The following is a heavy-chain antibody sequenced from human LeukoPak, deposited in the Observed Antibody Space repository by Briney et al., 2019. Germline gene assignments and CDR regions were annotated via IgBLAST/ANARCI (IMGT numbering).Heavy chain of an antibody. D-gene: IGHD6-19*01. J-gene: IGHJ3*02. CDR3: ARDGKAVAVAFDI. Sequence: PGGSLRLSCAASRFTFSSSTMNWVRQAPGKGLEWVSYIGSSGRTIYYADSVKGRFTISRDNAKNSLYLQMNSLRAEDTAVYYCARDGKAVAVAFDIWGQGTMVTVSS. CDR1: RFTFSSST. V-gene: IGHV3-48*04. CDR2: IGSSGRTI.